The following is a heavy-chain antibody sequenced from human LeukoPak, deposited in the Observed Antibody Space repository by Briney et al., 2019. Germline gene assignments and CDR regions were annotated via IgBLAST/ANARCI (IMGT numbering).Heavy chain of an antibody. J-gene: IGHJ4*02. CDR2: ISSSSSSYI. CDR3: ARDLKYYDSSGFDY. CDR1: GFTFSSYA. D-gene: IGHD3-22*01. Sequence: GGSLRLSCAASGFTFSSYAMSWVRQAPGKGLEWVSCISSSSSSYIYYTDSVKGRFTISRDNAKNSLTLQMNSLRAEDTAVYYCARDLKYYDSSGFDYWGQGTLVTVSS. V-gene: IGHV3-21*01.